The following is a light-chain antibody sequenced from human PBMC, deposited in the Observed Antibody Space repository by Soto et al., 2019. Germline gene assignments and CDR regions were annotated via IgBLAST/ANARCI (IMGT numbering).Light chain of an antibody. V-gene: IGKV4-1*01. CDR3: QKYESTPPT. Sequence: DIVMTQSPDSLAVSLGERATINCKSSQSVLYSSNNKNYLAWYQQRPGQPPKLLMYWASTRESGVPDRFSGSGSGTDFTLTITSLQAEDVAVYYCQKYESTPPTFGQGTKLEIK. CDR1: QSVLYSSNNKNY. J-gene: IGKJ2*01. CDR2: WAS.